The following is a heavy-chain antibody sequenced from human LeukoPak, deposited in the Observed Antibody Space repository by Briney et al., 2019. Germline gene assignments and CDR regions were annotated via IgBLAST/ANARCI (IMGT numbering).Heavy chain of an antibody. V-gene: IGHV1-24*01. CDR2: FDPEDGET. CDR1: GYTLTELS. Sequence: GASVKVSCKVSGYTLTELSMHWVRQAPGKGLEWMGGFDPEDGETIYAQKFRGRVTMTEDTSTDTAYMELSSLRSEDTAVYYCATCYGSGSYYNQNWFDPWGQGTLVTVSS. J-gene: IGHJ5*02. CDR3: ATCYGSGSYYNQNWFDP. D-gene: IGHD3-10*01.